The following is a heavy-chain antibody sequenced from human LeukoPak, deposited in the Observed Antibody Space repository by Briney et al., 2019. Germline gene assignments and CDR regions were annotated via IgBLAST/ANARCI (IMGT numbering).Heavy chain of an antibody. CDR2: ISWNSGSI. Sequence: GGSLRLSCAASGFTFDDYAMHWVRQAPGKGLEWVSGISWNSGSIGYADSVKGRFTISRDNSKNTLYLQMNSLRAEDTAVYYCAKPIGSYDSSSYYRYWGQGTLVTVSS. CDR1: GFTFDDYA. J-gene: IGHJ4*02. V-gene: IGHV3-9*01. CDR3: AKPIGSYDSSSYYRY. D-gene: IGHD3-22*01.